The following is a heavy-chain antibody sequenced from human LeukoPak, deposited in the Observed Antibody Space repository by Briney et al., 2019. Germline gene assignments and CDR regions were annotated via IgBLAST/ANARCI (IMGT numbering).Heavy chain of an antibody. CDR1: GGSISSYY. Sequence: SETLSLTCTVSGGSISSYYWGWIRQPPGKGLEWIGYIYYSGSTSYNPSLKSRVTISVDTSKNQFSLKLSSVTAADTAVYYCARVHSSSWYPNYYYFDYWGQGTLVTASS. V-gene: IGHV4-59*01. D-gene: IGHD6-13*01. CDR2: IYYSGST. CDR3: ARVHSSSWYPNYYYFDY. J-gene: IGHJ4*02.